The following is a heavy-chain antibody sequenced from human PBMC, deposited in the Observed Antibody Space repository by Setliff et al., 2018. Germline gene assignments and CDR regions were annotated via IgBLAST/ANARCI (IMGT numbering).Heavy chain of an antibody. CDR2: LSDDGSNE. V-gene: IGHV3-30*18. J-gene: IGHJ4*02. Sequence: LRLSCAASGFTVSSFIMHWVRQAPVKGLDWVATLSDDGSNEFYADSVKGRFTIFRDNSKSTLYLEMNSRRADDTAVYYCAKCSSWHGHYPHFNYWGQGTLVTVSS. CDR1: GFTVSSFI. CDR3: AKCSSWHGHYPHFNY. D-gene: IGHD6-13*01.